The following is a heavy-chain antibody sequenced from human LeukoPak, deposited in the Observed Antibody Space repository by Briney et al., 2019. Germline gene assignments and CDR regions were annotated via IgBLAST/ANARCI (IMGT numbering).Heavy chain of an antibody. CDR1: GFTFSSYS. CDR3: ARGPQYYDILTGYYWKDYYYYYMDV. CDR2: ISSISSYI. J-gene: IGHJ6*03. V-gene: IGHV3-21*04. Sequence: EPGGSLRLSCAASGFTFSSYSMNWVRQAPGKGLEWVSSISSISSYIYYADAVKGRFTISRDNAKISLYLQMNSLRSEDTAVYYCARGPQYYDILTGYYWKDYYYYYMDVWGKGTTVTISS. D-gene: IGHD3-9*01.